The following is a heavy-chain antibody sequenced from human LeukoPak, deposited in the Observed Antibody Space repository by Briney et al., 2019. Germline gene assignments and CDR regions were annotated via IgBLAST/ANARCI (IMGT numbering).Heavy chain of an antibody. J-gene: IGHJ5*02. CDR1: AYSIGSGYY. CDR2: FYHSGST. V-gene: IGHV4-38-2*01. D-gene: IGHD4-11*01. Sequence: SETLSLTCAVSAYSIGSGYYWAWIRQPPGKGLEWIGSFYHSGSTYYNPSLKSRVTISVDTSKNQFSLKRSSVTAADTAVYYCARHDFYSNYPHDWFDPWGQGTLVTVSS. CDR3: ARHDFYSNYPHDWFDP.